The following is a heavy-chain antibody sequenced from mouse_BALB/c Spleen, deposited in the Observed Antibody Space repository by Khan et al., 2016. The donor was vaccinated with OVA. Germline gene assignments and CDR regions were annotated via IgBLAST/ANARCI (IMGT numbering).Heavy chain of an antibody. V-gene: IGHV9-3-1*01. Sequence: QIQLVQSGPELKKPGETVKISCKASGYAFTNNGMNWARQAPGKGLKWMGWINTYTGEPTYAADFKGRFAFSLETSASTAHLQINNLKYEDTATYFCARVGYSGTMDYWGQGTSVTVSS. J-gene: IGHJ4*01. CDR2: INTYTGEP. CDR3: ARVGYSGTMDY. D-gene: IGHD2-3*01. CDR1: GYAFTNNG.